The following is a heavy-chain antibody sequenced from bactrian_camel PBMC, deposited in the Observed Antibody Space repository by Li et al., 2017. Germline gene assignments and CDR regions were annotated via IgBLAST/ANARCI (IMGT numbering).Heavy chain of an antibody. CDR2: VDSVGST. V-gene: IGHV3S53*01. D-gene: IGHD6*01. CDR1: GNTHSADC. Sequence: HVQPVESGGGSVQTGGSLRLSCAASGNTHSADCWRWFRQAPGKEREGVATVDSVGSTNYEDSVKGRFTISKDNANRTVWLQMHNLKPEDIAMYYGAAEVRRRWAPRRTDVLDESYKGLGTQVTVS. J-gene: IGHJ4*01.